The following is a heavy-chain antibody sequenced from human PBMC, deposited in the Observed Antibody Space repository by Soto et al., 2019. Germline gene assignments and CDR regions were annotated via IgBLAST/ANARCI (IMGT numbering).Heavy chain of an antibody. V-gene: IGHV1-58*01. Sequence: SVKVSCKASGFTFTSSAVQWVRQARGQRLEWIVWIVVGSGNTNYAQKFQERVTITRDMSTSTAYMELSSLRSEDTAVYYFAATCSSSSYGMYVWGQGTTVTVSS. D-gene: IGHD6-6*01. CDR2: IVVGSGNT. J-gene: IGHJ6*02. CDR1: GFTFTSSA. CDR3: AATCSSSSYGMYV.